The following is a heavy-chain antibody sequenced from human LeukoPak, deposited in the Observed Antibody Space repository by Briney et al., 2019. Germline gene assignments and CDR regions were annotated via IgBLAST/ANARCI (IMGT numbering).Heavy chain of an antibody. CDR1: GYTFTGYY. V-gene: IGHV1-2*06. CDR3: ARGYQGFDY. J-gene: IGHJ4*02. Sequence: ASVKVSCKASGYTFTGYYMHWVRQAPGQGLEWMGRINPNSGGTNYAQKFQGRVTMTRDTSTSTVYMELSSLRSEDTAVYYCARGYQGFDYWGQGTLVTVSS. D-gene: IGHD2-2*01. CDR2: INPNSGGT.